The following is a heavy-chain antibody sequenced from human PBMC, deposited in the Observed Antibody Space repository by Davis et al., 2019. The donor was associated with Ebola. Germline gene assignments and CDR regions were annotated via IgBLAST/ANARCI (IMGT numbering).Heavy chain of an antibody. CDR2: INHSGST. J-gene: IGHJ6*02. D-gene: IGHD3-10*01. CDR3: ARDSSGSPYGGLDV. CDR1: GGSFSGYY. Sequence: MPGGSLRLSCAVYGGSFSGYYWSWIRQPPGKGLEWIGEINHSGSTNYNPSLKSRVTISVDTSKNQFSLKLNSVTAADTAVYYCARDSSGSPYGGLDVWGQGITVTVSS. V-gene: IGHV4-34*01.